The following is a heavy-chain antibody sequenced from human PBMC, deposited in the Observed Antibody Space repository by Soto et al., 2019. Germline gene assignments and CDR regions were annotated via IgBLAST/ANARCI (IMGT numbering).Heavy chain of an antibody. D-gene: IGHD5-18*01. CDR1: ELTFSDHY. Sequence: EVQLVESGGDLVQPGGSLRLSCVASELTFSDHYMDWVRQTPGKGLEWVGRSRNKANSYSTEYAASVKDRFIISRDDSKDSVYLQMNSLKTEDTAVYYCASPGGGYSYQSWGQGTLVSVSS. J-gene: IGHJ4*02. V-gene: IGHV3-72*01. CDR3: ASPGGGYSYQS. CDR2: SRNKANSYST.